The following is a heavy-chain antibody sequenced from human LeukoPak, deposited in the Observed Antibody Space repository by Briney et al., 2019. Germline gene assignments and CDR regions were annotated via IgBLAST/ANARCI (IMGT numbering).Heavy chain of an antibody. CDR1: GFTFSSSA. J-gene: IGHJ3*02. Sequence: GGSLRLSCAASGFTFSSSAMSWVRQAPGKGLEWVSSVIGSGFTTHYADSVKGRFTISRDNAKNSLYLQMSSLRAEDTAVYYCARGGDYGTLRAFDIWGQGTMVTVSS. V-gene: IGHV3-23*01. CDR2: VIGSGFTT. CDR3: ARGGDYGTLRAFDI. D-gene: IGHD4-17*01.